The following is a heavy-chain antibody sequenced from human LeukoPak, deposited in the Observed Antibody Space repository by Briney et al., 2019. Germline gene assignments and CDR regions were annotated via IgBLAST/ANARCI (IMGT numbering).Heavy chain of an antibody. CDR1: GYSISSGYY. D-gene: IGHD2-2*01. V-gene: IGHV4-38-2*02. CDR2: IYYSGST. CDR3: ARDLGYCSSTSCRDWFDP. J-gene: IGHJ5*02. Sequence: KPSETLSLTCTVSGYSISSGYYWGWIRQPPGKGLEWIGYIYYSGSTNYNPSLKSRVTISVDTSKNQFSLKLSSVTAADTAVYYCARDLGYCSSTSCRDWFDPWGQGTLVTVSS.